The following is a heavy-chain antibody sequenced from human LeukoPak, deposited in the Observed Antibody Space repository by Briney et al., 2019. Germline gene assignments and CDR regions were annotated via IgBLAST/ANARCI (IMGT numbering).Heavy chain of an antibody. J-gene: IGHJ1*01. V-gene: IGHV4-59*08. CDR1: GGSISSYY. CDR3: AAGDSSSWEYFQH. CDR2: IYYSGST. Sequence: SETLSLTCTVSGGSISSYYRSWIRQPPGKGLEWIGYIYYSGSTNYNPSLKSRVTISVDTSKNQFSLKLSSVTAADTAVYYCAAGDSSSWEYFQHWGQGTLVTVSS. D-gene: IGHD6-13*01.